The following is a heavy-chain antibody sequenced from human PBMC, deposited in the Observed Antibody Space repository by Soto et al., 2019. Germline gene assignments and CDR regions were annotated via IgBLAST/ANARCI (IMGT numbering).Heavy chain of an antibody. Sequence: EVQLVESGGGLVQPGGSLRLSCAASGFTFSSYSMNWVRQAPGKGLEWVSYISSSRTTIYYADSVKGRFTISRDNAKNSLYLQMNSLRDEDTAVYYCTRAERVYSDDDPDLSLPYDYGGKGILVTVSS. V-gene: IGHV3-48*02. J-gene: IGHJ4*02. CDR3: TRAERVYSDDDPDLSLPYDY. CDR2: ISSSRTTI. CDR1: GFTFSSYS. D-gene: IGHD5-12*01.